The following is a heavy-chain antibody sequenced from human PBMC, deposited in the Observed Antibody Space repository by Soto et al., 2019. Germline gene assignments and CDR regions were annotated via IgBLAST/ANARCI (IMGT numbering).Heavy chain of an antibody. Sequence: QVQLQESGPGLLKPSETLSLTCTVSGGSISSYFYIWVRQPPGKGLEWIGSVYYTGPTDYNPSLKSRVTISVDTSKTQFSLNLRSVTAADTAVYYCARDLAAVPRAFDYWGRGTLVTVDS. CDR3: ARDLAAVPRAFDY. J-gene: IGHJ4*02. V-gene: IGHV4-59*01. CDR1: GGSISSYF. D-gene: IGHD6-13*01. CDR2: VYYTGPT.